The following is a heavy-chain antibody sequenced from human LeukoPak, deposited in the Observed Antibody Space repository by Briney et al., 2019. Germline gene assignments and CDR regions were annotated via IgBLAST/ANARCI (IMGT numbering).Heavy chain of an antibody. V-gene: IGHV1-2*02. CDR3: ARSRPHYYDFWSGKNWFDP. CDR2: INPNSGGT. J-gene: IGHJ5*02. Sequence: GASVKVSCTASGYTFTSYDINWVRQAPGQGLEWMGWINPNSGGTNYAQKFQGRVTMTRDTSISTAYMELSRLRSDDTAVYYCARSRPHYYDFWSGKNWFDPWGQGTLVTVSS. D-gene: IGHD3-3*01. CDR1: GYTFTSYD.